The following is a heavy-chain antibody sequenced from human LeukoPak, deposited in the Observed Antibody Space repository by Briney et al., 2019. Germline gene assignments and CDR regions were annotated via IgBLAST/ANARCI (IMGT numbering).Heavy chain of an antibody. CDR1: EFTFSSYA. Sequence: QTGGSLRLSCAASEFTFSSYAMHWVRQAPGKGLEWVAFIHYDGSNNYYADSVKGRFTISRDNSKNTLYLQMNTLRADDTAVYYCAKDHGSSDWYYFDYWGQGTLVTVSS. CDR2: IHYDGSNN. CDR3: AKDHGSSDWYYFDY. J-gene: IGHJ4*02. V-gene: IGHV3-30*02. D-gene: IGHD6-13*01.